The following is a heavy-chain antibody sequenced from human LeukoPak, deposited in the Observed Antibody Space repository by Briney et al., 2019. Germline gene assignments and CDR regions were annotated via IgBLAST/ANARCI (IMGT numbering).Heavy chain of an antibody. D-gene: IGHD1-26*01. V-gene: IGHV3-48*01. CDR3: ARLLTYLDY. CDR2: ISSSSSTI. CDR1: GFTFSSYS. J-gene: IGHJ4*02. Sequence: GGSLRLSCAASGFTFSSYSMNWVRQAPGKGLEWVSYISSSSSTIYYADSVKGRFTISRDNAKNSLYLQMNSLRAEDTAVYYCARLLTYLDYWGQGTLVTVSS.